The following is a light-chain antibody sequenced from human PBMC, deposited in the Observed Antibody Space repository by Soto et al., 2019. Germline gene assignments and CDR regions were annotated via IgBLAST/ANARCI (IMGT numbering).Light chain of an antibody. J-gene: IGLJ1*01. CDR1: SSDVGGYNY. V-gene: IGLV2-14*01. Sequence: QSVLTQPASVSGSPGQSITISCTGTSSDVGGYNYVSWYQQHPGKAPKLMIYEVSNRPSGVSKRFSGSKSGNTASMTNSGLQAEDEADYYCRSYTSSITPYVFGTGTKLTVL. CDR3: RSYTSSITPYV. CDR2: EVS.